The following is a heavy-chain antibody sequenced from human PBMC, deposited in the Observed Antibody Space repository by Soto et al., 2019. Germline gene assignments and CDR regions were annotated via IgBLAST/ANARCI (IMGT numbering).Heavy chain of an antibody. J-gene: IGHJ4*02. CDR2: IKSKTDGGTT. CDR1: GFTFSNAW. V-gene: IGHV3-15*07. Sequence: EVQLVESGGGLVKPGGSLRLSCAASGFTFSNAWMNWVRQAPGKGLEWVGRIKSKTDGGTTDYAAPVKGRFTISRDDSKNTLYLQMNSLKTEGTAVYYCTKAWRWLQSDYWGQGTLVTVSS. D-gene: IGHD5-12*01. CDR3: TKAWRWLQSDY.